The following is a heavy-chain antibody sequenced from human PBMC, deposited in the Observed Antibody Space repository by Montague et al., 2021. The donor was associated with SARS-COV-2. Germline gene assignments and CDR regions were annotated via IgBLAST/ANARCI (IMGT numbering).Heavy chain of an antibody. CDR3: ARDIGSAGIYYYYGMDV. J-gene: IGHJ6*02. CDR2: TFYRSKWFY. V-gene: IGHV6-1*01. Sequence: CAISGDSVVDLRRTSEENTYELQSHFELVCRTFYRSKWFYDYAVSLKSRLTIKPDTSKNQFSLQLNSVTPEDTAVYYCARDIGSAGIYYYYGMDVWGQGTTVTVSS. D-gene: IGHD3-10*01. CDR1: GDSVVDLRRT.